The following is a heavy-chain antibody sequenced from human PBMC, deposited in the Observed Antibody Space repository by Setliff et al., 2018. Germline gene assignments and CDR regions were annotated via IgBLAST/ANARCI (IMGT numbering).Heavy chain of an antibody. Sequence: ASVKVSCKASGYTFNIYGISWVRQAPGQGLEWMGWISAYKGNTNYAQKFQGRVTMTTDTSTSTAYMELRSLRSDDTAVYYCARGNPAERYEYWGQGTLVTVSS. V-gene: IGHV1-18*01. CDR3: ARGNPAERYEY. D-gene: IGHD5-12*01. CDR1: GYTFNIYG. CDR2: ISAYKGNT. J-gene: IGHJ1*01.